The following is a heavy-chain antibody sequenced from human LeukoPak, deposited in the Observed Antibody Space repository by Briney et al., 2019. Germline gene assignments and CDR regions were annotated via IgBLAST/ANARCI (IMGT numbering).Heavy chain of an antibody. CDR3: ARGQSSITMVRPDAFDI. Sequence: SETLSLTCTVSGGSISSGGYYWSWIRQHPGKSLEWIGYIYYSGSTYYNPSLKSRVTISVDTSKNQFSLKLSSVTAADTAVYYCARGQSSITMVRPDAFDIWGQGTMVTVSS. CDR1: GGSISSGGYY. V-gene: IGHV4-31*03. CDR2: IYYSGST. D-gene: IGHD3-10*01. J-gene: IGHJ3*02.